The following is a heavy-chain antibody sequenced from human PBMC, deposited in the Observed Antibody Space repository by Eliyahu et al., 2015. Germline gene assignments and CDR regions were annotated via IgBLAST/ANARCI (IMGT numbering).Heavy chain of an antibody. Sequence: VQLQQWGAGLLKPSETLSLTCAVYGGSFSGXYXXWISXPPGXGLEWIXEINHSGSTNYNPSLKSRVTISVDTSKNQFSLKLSSVTAADTAVYYCASSLYDSSGYPYYYYYYGMDVWGQGTTVTVSS. J-gene: IGHJ6*02. D-gene: IGHD3-22*01. V-gene: IGHV4-34*01. CDR3: ASSLYDSSGYPYYYYYYGMDV. CDR2: INHSGST. CDR1: GGSFSGXY.